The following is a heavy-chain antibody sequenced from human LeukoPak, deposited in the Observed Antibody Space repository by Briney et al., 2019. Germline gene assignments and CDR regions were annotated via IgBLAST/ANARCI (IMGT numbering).Heavy chain of an antibody. D-gene: IGHD2-2*01. V-gene: IGHV4-39*01. CDR1: GGSISSYY. CDR3: AHYCSSASCMSPDAFDI. J-gene: IGHJ3*02. CDR2: IYYSGST. Sequence: SETLSLTCTVSGGSISSYYWGWIRQPPGKGLEWIGSIYYSGSTYYNPSLKSRVTISVDTSKNQFSLKLSSVTAADTAVYYCAHYCSSASCMSPDAFDIWGQGTMVTVSS.